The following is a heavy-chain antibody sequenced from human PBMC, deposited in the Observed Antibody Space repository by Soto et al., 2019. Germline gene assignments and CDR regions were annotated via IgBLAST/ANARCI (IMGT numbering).Heavy chain of an antibody. Sequence: AGSFYGFSLSTSGVGVGWIRQPPGKALEWLALIYWDDDKRYSPSLKSRLTITKDTSKNQVVLTMTNMDPVDTATYYCAHGGYYDILTGYLFYFDYWGQGTLVTVSS. CDR2: IYWDDDK. V-gene: IGHV2-5*02. J-gene: IGHJ4*02. D-gene: IGHD3-9*01. CDR3: AHGGYYDILTGYLFYFDY. CDR1: GFSLSTSGVG.